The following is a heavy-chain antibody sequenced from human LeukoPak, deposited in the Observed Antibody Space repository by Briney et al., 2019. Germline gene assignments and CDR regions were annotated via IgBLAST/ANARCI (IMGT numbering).Heavy chain of an antibody. CDR1: GFTFSNYG. Sequence: GGSLRLSCTASGFTFSNYGMHWVRQAPGKGLEWVAVISYDGSNECYADSVKGRFTISRDNSKNTLFLQMSSLRPEDTAVYHCAKVALFSGYYPPFDYWGQGTLVTVSS. D-gene: IGHD3-22*01. CDR3: AKVALFSGYYPPFDY. CDR2: ISYDGSNE. V-gene: IGHV3-30*18. J-gene: IGHJ4*02.